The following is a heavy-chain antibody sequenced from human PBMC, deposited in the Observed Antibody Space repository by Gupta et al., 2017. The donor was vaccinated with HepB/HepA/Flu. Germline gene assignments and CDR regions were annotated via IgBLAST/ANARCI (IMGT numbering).Heavy chain of an antibody. CDR3: ARGKRGRYFYYMDV. CDR1: GYTFTDYY. J-gene: IGHJ6*03. CDR2: INPNSGGT. V-gene: IGHV1-2*02. D-gene: IGHD2-15*01. Sequence: QVQLVQPGAEVKKPGASVRVSCKAPGYTFTDYYMHWVRQAPGQGLEWMGWINPNSGGTNYAQKFEGRVTMTRDTSISTAYMELTRLRSDDTAVYYCARGKRGRYFYYMDVWGKGPTVTVSS.